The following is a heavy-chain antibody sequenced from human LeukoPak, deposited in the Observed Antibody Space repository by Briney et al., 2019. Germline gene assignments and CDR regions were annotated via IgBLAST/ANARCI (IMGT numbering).Heavy chain of an antibody. Sequence: PSETLSLTCTVSRGSISTYYWNWIRQPPGKGLEWIGYIHYTGTTDYNPSLKSRVTMSVDTSKNQFSLKLSSVTTADTAVYYCAREGHYYASGSGAFDIWGQGTMITVSS. V-gene: IGHV4-59*01. D-gene: IGHD3-10*01. CDR2: IHYTGTT. CDR1: RGSISTYY. CDR3: AREGHYYASGSGAFDI. J-gene: IGHJ3*02.